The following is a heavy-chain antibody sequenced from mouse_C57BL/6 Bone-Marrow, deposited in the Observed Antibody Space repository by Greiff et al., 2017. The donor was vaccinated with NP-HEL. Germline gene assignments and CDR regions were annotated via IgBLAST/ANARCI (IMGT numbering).Heavy chain of an antibody. J-gene: IGHJ2*01. V-gene: IGHV1-76*01. CDR2: IYPGSGNT. CDR3: ARGVSAGYYFDY. Sequence: QVQGVESGAELVRPGASVKLSCKASGYTFTDYYINWVKQRPGQGLEWIARIYPGSGNTYYNEKFKGKATLTAEKSSSTAYMQLSSLTSEDSAVYFCARGVSAGYYFDYWGQGTTLTVSS. CDR1: GYTFTDYY. D-gene: IGHD6-2*01.